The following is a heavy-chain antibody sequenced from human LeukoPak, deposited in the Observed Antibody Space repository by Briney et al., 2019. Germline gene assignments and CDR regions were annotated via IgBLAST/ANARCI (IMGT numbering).Heavy chain of an antibody. CDR1: GYTFTGYY. J-gene: IGHJ4*02. CDR3: ARSVGATLLDH. D-gene: IGHD1-26*01. V-gene: IGHV1-2*06. CDR2: IDPDSGGT. Sequence: ASVKVSCKASGYTFTGYYMHWVRQAPGQGLEWMGRIDPDSGGTKSAQKFQGRVIMTRDTPISTAYLDLSRLRSDDTAVYFCARSVGATLLDHWGQGSLVTVSS.